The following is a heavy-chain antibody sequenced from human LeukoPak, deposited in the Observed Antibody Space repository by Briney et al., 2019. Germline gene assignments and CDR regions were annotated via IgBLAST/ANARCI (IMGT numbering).Heavy chain of an antibody. V-gene: IGHV3-33*08. CDR1: GFTVSSNY. CDR2: IWYDGSNK. J-gene: IGHJ4*02. Sequence: PGGSLRLSCAASGFTVSSNYMSWVRQAPGKGLEWVAVIWYDGSNKYYADSVKGRFTISRDNSKNTLYLQMNSLRAEDTAVYYCARAPAGIAARPPDYWGQGTLVTVSS. CDR3: ARAPAGIAARPPDY. D-gene: IGHD6-6*01.